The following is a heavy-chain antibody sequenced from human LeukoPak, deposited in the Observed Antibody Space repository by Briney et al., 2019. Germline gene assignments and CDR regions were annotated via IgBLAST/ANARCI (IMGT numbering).Heavy chain of an antibody. CDR1: GFTFSSYW. CDR2: IKSKTDGGTT. D-gene: IGHD6-13*01. V-gene: IGHV3-15*01. Sequence: GGSLRLSCAASGFTFSSYWMSWVRQAPGQGLEWVGRIKSKTDGGTTDYAAPVKGKFTISRDDSKNTVYLQMNRLKSEDTAVYYCTTSYSITDTFDVWGLGTMVTVSS. J-gene: IGHJ3*01. CDR3: TTSYSITDTFDV.